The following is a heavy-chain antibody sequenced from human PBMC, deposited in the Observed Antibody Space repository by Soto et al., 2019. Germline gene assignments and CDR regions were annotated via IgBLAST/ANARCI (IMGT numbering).Heavy chain of an antibody. V-gene: IGHV3-30*18. Sequence: QVQLVESGGGVVQPGRSLRLSCAASGFTFSSYGMHWVRQAPGKGLAWVAVISYDGSNKYYADSVKGRFTISRDNSKNTLYLQMNSLRAEDTAVYYCAKVGGAAAGRWYFDLWGRGTLVTVSS. CDR2: ISYDGSNK. J-gene: IGHJ2*01. CDR3: AKVGGAAAGRWYFDL. D-gene: IGHD6-13*01. CDR1: GFTFSSYG.